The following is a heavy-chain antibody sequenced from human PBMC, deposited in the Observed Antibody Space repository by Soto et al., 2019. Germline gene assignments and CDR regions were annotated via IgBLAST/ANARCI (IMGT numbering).Heavy chain of an antibody. CDR1: GFTFGDYA. D-gene: IGHD3-10*01. V-gene: IGHV3-49*03. CDR3: TRAGLLWFGELSDY. Sequence: GGSLRLSCTASGFTFGDYAMSWFRQAPGKGLEWVGFIRSKAYGGTTEYAASVKGRFTISRDDSKSIAYLQMNSLKTEDTAVYYCTRAGLLWFGELSDYWGQGTLVTVSS. J-gene: IGHJ4*02. CDR2: IRSKAYGGTT.